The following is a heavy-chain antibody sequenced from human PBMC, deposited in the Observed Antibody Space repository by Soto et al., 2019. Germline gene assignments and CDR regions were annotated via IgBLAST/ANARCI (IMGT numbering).Heavy chain of an antibody. D-gene: IGHD2-15*01. CDR2: INPNSGGT. V-gene: IGHV1-2*04. CDR1: GYTFTGYY. CDR3: ARGHVVVVAANYYYYGMDV. Sequence: ASVKVSCKASGYTFTGYYMHWVRQAPGQGLEWMGWINPNSGGTNYAQKFQGWVTTTRDTSISTAYMELSRLRSDDTAVYYCARGHVVVVAANYYYYGMDVWGQGTTVTVSS. J-gene: IGHJ6*02.